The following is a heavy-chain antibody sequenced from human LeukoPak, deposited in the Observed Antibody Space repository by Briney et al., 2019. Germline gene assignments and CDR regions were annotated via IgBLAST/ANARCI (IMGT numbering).Heavy chain of an antibody. CDR3: ARDPPNTSGRYPYFDS. V-gene: IGHV1-18*04. CDR1: GYTFNMHS. Sequence: ASVKVSCKASGYTFNMHSIIWVRQAPGQGLERMGGISAYNGDTKYAEKFQGRVTMTTDRSTSTAYMELMSLRSDDTAVYFCARDPPNTSGRYPYFDSWGQGTLVTVSS. D-gene: IGHD6-19*01. J-gene: IGHJ4*02. CDR2: ISAYNGDT.